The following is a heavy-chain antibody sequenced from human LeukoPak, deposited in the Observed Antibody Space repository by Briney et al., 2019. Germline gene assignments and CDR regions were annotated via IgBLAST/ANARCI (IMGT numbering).Heavy chain of an antibody. V-gene: IGHV4-59*08. D-gene: IGHD3-16*01. CDR3: AILKLGADFDL. CDR1: SGSTREYF. Sequence: SETLSLTCDVSSGSTREYFWSWIRQPPGKGLEWIGSVSHSGNTNYNPPLKSRVTMAVETSKDQCALKRTSVGAADTAVYYSAILKLGADFDLWVCGTRVTVTA. CDR2: VSHSGNT. J-gene: IGHJ2*01.